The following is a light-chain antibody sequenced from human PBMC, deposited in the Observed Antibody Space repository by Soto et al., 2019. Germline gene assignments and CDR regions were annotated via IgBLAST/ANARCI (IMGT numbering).Light chain of an antibody. Sequence: QSVLTQPPSVSAAPGQKVTIPCSGGSSKIGSNHVCWYQQVTGTAPKVLIYDNNKRPSGIPDRFSGSKSGTSATLGISRLQAGDEADYYCGTWHSESEVFGSGTKGTVL. J-gene: IGLJ1*01. CDR3: GTWHSESEV. V-gene: IGLV1-51*01. CDR2: DNN. CDR1: SSKIGSNH.